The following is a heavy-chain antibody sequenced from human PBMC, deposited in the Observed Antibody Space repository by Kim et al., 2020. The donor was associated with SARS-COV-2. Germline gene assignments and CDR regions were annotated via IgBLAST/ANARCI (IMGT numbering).Heavy chain of an antibody. V-gene: IGHV4-39*01. CDR2: IYYSGST. Sequence: SETLSLTCTVSGGSISSSSYYWGWIRQPPGKGLEWIGSIYYSGSTYYNPSLKSRVTISVDTSKNQFSLKLSSVTAADTAVYYCASPSEYFQHWGQGTLVTVSS. J-gene: IGHJ1*01. CDR3: ASPSEYFQH. CDR1: GGSISSSSYY.